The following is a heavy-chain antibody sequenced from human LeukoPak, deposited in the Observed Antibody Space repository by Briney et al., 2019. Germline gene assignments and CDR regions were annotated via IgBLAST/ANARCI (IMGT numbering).Heavy chain of an antibody. Sequence: GGSLRLSCAASGFTFSPNTMNWVRQAPGKGLEWVSSISSTSDFIFYADSVKGRFTISRDNAKNSLSLQMTSLRAEDTAVYYCAKAGRFTSSWSYDYWGQGTLVTVSS. CDR1: GFTFSPNT. D-gene: IGHD6-13*01. CDR2: ISSTSDFI. CDR3: AKAGRFTSSWSYDY. V-gene: IGHV3-21*01. J-gene: IGHJ4*02.